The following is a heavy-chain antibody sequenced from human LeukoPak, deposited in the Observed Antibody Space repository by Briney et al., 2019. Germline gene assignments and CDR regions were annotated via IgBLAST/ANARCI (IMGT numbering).Heavy chain of an antibody. CDR1: GFTVSSIY. CDR3: ARDDFWSGYYTED. D-gene: IGHD3-3*01. J-gene: IGHJ4*02. V-gene: IGHV3-7*03. CDR2: IKQDGSEK. Sequence: QPGGSLRLSCTVSGFTVSSIYMSWVRQAPGKGLEWVANIKQDGSEKFYVDSVKGRFTISRDNAKNSLYLQMNSLRAEDTAVYYCARDDFWSGYYTEDWGQGTLVTVSS.